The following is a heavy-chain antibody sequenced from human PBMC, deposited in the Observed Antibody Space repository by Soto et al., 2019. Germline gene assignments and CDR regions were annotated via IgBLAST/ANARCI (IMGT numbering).Heavy chain of an antibody. D-gene: IGHD6-19*01. CDR1: GHSLSSGGYY. CDR2: IYFTGTT. Sequence: KTSETLSLTCTVSGHSLSSGGYYWSWIRQHPGKGLEWVGYIYFTGTTLYNPSLESRLAISVDTSKNQFSLKLTSVTAADTAVYYCARDWGSSGWPNWGQGVLVTVSS. J-gene: IGHJ4*02. V-gene: IGHV4-31*03. CDR3: ARDWGSSGWPN.